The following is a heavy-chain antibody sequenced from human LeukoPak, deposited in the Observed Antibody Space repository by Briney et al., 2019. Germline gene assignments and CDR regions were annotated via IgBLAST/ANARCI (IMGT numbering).Heavy chain of an antibody. Sequence: ASVKVSCKASGYTFTSYGISWVRQAPGQGLEWMGWISAYNGNTNYAQKLQGRVTMTEDTSTDTAYMELSSLRSEDTAVYYCATDGMVRGVIIPFDYWGQGTLVTVSS. CDR1: GYTFTSYG. D-gene: IGHD3-10*01. CDR3: ATDGMVRGVIIPFDY. CDR2: ISAYNGNT. V-gene: IGHV1-18*01. J-gene: IGHJ4*02.